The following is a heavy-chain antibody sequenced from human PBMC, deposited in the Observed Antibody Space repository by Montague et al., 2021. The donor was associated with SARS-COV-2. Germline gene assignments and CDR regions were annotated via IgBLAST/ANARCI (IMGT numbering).Heavy chain of an antibody. CDR2: ISYSGST. V-gene: IGHV4-59*08. CDR3: ASVEACDCSGGSCCSIWFDP. CDR1: GGSISSYY. J-gene: IGHJ5*02. D-gene: IGHD2-15*01. Sequence: SETLSLTCSVSGGSISSYYWSWIRQPPGKGLEWIGYISYSGSTNYNPSLKSRVTISVDTSKNQFSLKLSSVTAADTAVYYCASVEACDCSGGSCCSIWFDPRGQGTLVTVSS.